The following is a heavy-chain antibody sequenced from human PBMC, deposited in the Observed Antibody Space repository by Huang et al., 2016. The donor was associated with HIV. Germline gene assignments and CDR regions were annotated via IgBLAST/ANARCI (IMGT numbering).Heavy chain of an antibody. D-gene: IGHD4-17*01. CDR2: NIPMFGRP. CDR1: GGTFRNSA. Sequence: QVQLVQSGAVVKTPGSSVKVSFKASGGTFRNSAINWVRQAPGQGPEWMGGNIPMFGRPDYARKFQGRVTITADDATSTAYMDLSSLTSDDTAVYYCARGLTVLAKFDFWGQGTLVTVSS. J-gene: IGHJ4*02. CDR3: ARGLTVLAKFDF. V-gene: IGHV1-69*13.